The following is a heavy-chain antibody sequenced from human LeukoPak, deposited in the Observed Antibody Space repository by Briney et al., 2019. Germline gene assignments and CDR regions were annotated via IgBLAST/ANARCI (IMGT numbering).Heavy chain of an antibody. J-gene: IGHJ5*02. CDR1: GCTFSRDW. CDR2: INSDGSST. D-gene: IGHD6-19*01. V-gene: IGHV3-74*01. Sequence: GGSLRLSCAASGCTFSRDWMHWVRQAPGKGLVWVSRINSDGSSTNYADSVKGRFTISRDKAKKTLYLQMNRLRAEDTDVYYCARRRPFLSRWYSADWFDPWVQGPLVTVSS. CDR3: ARRRPFLSRWYSADWFDP.